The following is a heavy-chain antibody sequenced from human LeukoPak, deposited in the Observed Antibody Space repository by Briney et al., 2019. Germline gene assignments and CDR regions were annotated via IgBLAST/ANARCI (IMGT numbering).Heavy chain of an antibody. D-gene: IGHD2-21*01. CDR3: AKEGVISETFDC. V-gene: IGHV3-23*01. CDR2: VSTGGSTT. Sequence: GGSLSLSCVASGFQFSRYAIHWVRQAPGKGLEWVSLVSTGGSTTYYADSVRGRFNVPRDNAKDTVFLQLNSLRAEDTAIYYCAKEGVISETFDCWGQGVLVTVSS. CDR1: GFQFSRYA. J-gene: IGHJ4*02.